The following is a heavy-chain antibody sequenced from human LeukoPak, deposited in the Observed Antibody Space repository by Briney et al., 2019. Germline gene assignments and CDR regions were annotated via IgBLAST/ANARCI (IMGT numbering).Heavy chain of an antibody. D-gene: IGHD1-14*01. CDR1: GYSFSNYW. J-gene: IGHJ4*02. CDR3: ARLREPGFHIDY. Sequence: GESRKISCQGSGYSFSNYWIVWVRQMSGKGLEWMGIIYPGDSDIKYSPSFQGQVTVSADKSTSTAYLQWSSLKASDTAMYYCARLREPGFHIDYWGQGTLVTVSS. CDR2: IYPGDSDI. V-gene: IGHV5-51*01.